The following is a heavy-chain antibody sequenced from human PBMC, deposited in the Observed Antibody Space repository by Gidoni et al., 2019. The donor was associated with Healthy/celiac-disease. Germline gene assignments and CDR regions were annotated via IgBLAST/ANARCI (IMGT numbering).Heavy chain of an antibody. CDR1: GGPISSGDYY. J-gene: IGHJ4*02. Sequence: QVQLQESGPGLVKPSQTLSLTCTVSGGPISSGDYYWSWIRQPPGKGLEWIGYIYYSGSTYYNPSLKRRVTISVDTSKNQFSLKLSSVTAADTAVYYCARDRPHTGTTYYFDYWGQGTLVTVSS. CDR2: IYYSGST. D-gene: IGHD1-7*01. CDR3: ARDRPHTGTTYYFDY. V-gene: IGHV4-30-4*01.